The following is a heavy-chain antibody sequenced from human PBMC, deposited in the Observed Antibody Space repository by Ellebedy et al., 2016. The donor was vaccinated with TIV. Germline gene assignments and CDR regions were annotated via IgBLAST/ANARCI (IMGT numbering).Heavy chain of an antibody. CDR1: GGAISSHY. Sequence: SETLSLXXTVSGGAISSHYWSWIRQSPGKGLEWIGYIYDSGSTNYNPSLKSRITISVDTSKNQISLKLRAVTAADTAVYYCARNPALRYFDWTIDYWGQGTLVTVSS. CDR3: ARNPALRYFDWTIDY. J-gene: IGHJ4*02. V-gene: IGHV4-59*11. CDR2: IYDSGST. D-gene: IGHD3-9*01.